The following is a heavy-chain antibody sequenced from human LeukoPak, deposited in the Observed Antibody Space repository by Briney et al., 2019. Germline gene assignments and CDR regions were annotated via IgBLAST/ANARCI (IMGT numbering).Heavy chain of an antibody. V-gene: IGHV3-23*01. CDR2: ISGSGGST. CDR1: GFTFSNYA. D-gene: IGHD5-12*01. J-gene: IGHJ4*02. Sequence: GGSLRLSCAASGFTFSNYAVSWVRQAPGKGLEWVSAISGSGGSTFYADSVKGRFTISRDNSKNTLYLQMTSLRAEDTAVYYCATKLGSGYDYVYWGQGTLVTVSS. CDR3: ATKLGSGYDYVY.